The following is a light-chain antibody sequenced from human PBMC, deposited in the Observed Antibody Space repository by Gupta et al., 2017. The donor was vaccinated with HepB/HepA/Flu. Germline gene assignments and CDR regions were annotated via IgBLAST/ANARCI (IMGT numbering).Light chain of an antibody. CDR2: DAS. CDR3: QQVNSCPLT. V-gene: IGKV1-9*01. Sequence: DIQLTQSPSFLSASVGDRVTITCRASQGISSYLAWYQQEAGKAPKLLIYDASTLQSGVPSRFSGSGSGTEFTLTISSLQPEDFATYYCQQVNSCPLTFGPGTKVDIK. J-gene: IGKJ3*01. CDR1: QGISSY.